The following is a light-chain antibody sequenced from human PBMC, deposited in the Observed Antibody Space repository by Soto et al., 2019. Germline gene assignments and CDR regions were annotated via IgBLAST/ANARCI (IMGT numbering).Light chain of an antibody. Sequence: EIVMTQSPATLSVSPWERATLSCRASQSVSSYYLAWYQQKPGQAPRLLIYAASSRATGIPDRVSGGGSGTDFTLTISRLEPEDFAVYYCQQCGSSPWTFGQGTKVDIK. J-gene: IGKJ1*01. V-gene: IGKV3-20*01. CDR3: QQCGSSPWT. CDR1: QSVSSYY. CDR2: AAS.